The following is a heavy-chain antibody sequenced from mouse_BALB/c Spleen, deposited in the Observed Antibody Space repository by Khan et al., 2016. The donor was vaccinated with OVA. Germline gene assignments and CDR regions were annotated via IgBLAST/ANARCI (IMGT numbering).Heavy chain of an antibody. CDR3: ARGNYYGYYFDY. D-gene: IGHD1-1*01. Sequence: VQLKQSGPGLVKPSQSLSLTCTVTGYSITSGYAWNWIRQFPGNKLESMGYISYSGVTSYTPSLKSRISITRDTSKNQFFLQLNSVTTEDTATYYCARGNYYGYYFDYWGQGTTLTVSS. V-gene: IGHV3-2*02. CDR2: ISYSGVT. J-gene: IGHJ2*01. CDR1: GYSITSGYA.